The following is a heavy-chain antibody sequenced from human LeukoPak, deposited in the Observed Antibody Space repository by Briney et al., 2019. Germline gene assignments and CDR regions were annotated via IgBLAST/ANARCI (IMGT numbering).Heavy chain of an antibody. J-gene: IGHJ4*01. V-gene: IGHV5-51*01. D-gene: IGHD6-13*01. CDR1: GYSFTSYW. CDR2: IYPVDSNA. Sequence: GQSLRTSSKGSGYSFTSYWIGWVRKMPGKGLEWMGIIYPVDSNARYSPPFQGQVTISADKSINTACLQWSSLKASDTAMYYCATRRAAAGKYYFDYWGQGSLGPVSS. CDR3: ATRRAAAGKYYFDY.